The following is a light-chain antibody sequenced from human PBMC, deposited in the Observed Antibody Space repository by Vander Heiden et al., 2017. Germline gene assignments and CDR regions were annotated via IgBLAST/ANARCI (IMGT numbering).Light chain of an antibody. CDR3: QQSYSSPYS. J-gene: IGKJ2*01. CDR1: QTINSY. V-gene: IGKV1-39*01. CDR2: TAS. Sequence: HLTHSPSSLSALVGDRVTITCRASQTINSYLNWFQHKPGKAPNLLIYTASNLQSGVPSRFSGSESGTDFTLTISSLQPEDSATYYCQQSYSSPYSFGQGTKLEIK.